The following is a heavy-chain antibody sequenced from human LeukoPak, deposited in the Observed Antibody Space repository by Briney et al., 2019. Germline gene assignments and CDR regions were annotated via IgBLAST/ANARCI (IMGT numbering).Heavy chain of an antibody. V-gene: IGHV3-30-3*01. CDR3: ARDPSHYYDGSGYYPY. D-gene: IGHD3-22*01. Sequence: GGSLRLSCAASGFTFSSYAMHWVRQAPGKGLEWVAVISYDGSNKYYADSVKGRFTISRDNSKNTLYLQMNSLRAEDTAVYYCARDPSHYYDGSGYYPYWGQGTLVTVSS. J-gene: IGHJ4*02. CDR1: GFTFSSYA. CDR2: ISYDGSNK.